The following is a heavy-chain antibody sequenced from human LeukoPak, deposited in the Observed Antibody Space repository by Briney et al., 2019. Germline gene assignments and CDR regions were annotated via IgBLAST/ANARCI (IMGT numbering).Heavy chain of an antibody. D-gene: IGHD1-26*01. Sequence: ASVKVSCKVSGYTLTELSMHWVRQAPGKGHEWMGGFDPEGGETIYAQKFQGRVTMTEDTSTDTAYMELNSLRSEDTAVYYCATRPPGYSGSYYFDYWGQGTLVTRSS. CDR3: ATRPPGYSGSYYFDY. CDR2: FDPEGGET. J-gene: IGHJ4*02. V-gene: IGHV1-24*01. CDR1: GYTLTELS.